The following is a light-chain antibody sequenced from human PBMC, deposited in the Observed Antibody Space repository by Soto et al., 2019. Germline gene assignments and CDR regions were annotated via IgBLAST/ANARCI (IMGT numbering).Light chain of an antibody. CDR3: QKYNTNWT. V-gene: IGKV1-5*01. CDR2: DVS. J-gene: IGKJ1*01. CDR1: QNIVSW. Sequence: DIQMTQFPSTLSASVGDRVTITCRASQNIVSWLAWYQQKPRKAPKVLIYDVSNLETGVPSRFSISGSGTEFKLTISILQTNDIANYYCQKYNTNWTFEQGTKGEIK.